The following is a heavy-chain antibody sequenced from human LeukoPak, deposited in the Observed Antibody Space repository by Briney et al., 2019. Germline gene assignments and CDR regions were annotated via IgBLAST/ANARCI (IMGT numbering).Heavy chain of an antibody. V-gene: IGHV3-48*03. Sequence: PGGSLRLSCAASALTFSSYEMNWVRQAPGKGLEWVSYINSGGYTIYYGDSVKGRFTISRENAKNSLYLQMNSLRAGDTAVYYCARVKGGCSGGSCNKNFDYWGQGTLVTVSS. D-gene: IGHD2-15*01. CDR1: ALTFSSYE. J-gene: IGHJ4*02. CDR2: INSGGYTI. CDR3: ARVKGGCSGGSCNKNFDY.